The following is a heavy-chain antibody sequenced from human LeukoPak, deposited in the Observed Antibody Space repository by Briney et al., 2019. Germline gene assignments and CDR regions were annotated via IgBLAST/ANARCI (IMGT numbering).Heavy chain of an antibody. V-gene: IGHV3-23*01. Sequence: GGSLRLSCAASGFTLSSYTMSWVRQAPGRGREWVSGISGSGGSTDYADSVKGRFTISRDNSKNTLYLQMNSLRAEDTAVYYCARGYSYYYYGMDVWGQGTTVTVSS. CDR2: ISGSGGST. D-gene: IGHD1-1*01. CDR1: GFTLSSYT. J-gene: IGHJ6*02. CDR3: ARGYSYYYYGMDV.